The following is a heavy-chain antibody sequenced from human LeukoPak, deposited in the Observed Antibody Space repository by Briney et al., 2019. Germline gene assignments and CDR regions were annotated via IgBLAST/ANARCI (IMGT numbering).Heavy chain of an antibody. Sequence: SETLSLTCTVSGGSISSYYWSWIRQPAGKGLEWIGRIYTSGSTNYNPSLKSRVTMSVDTSKNRFSLKLSSVTAADTAVYYCARDAYDFWSGYGSPNWFDPWGQGTLVTVSS. D-gene: IGHD3-3*01. V-gene: IGHV4-4*07. J-gene: IGHJ5*02. CDR3: ARDAYDFWSGYGSPNWFDP. CDR2: IYTSGST. CDR1: GGSISSYY.